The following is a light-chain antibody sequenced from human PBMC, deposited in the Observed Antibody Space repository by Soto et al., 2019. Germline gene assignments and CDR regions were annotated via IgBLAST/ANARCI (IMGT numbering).Light chain of an antibody. J-gene: IGKJ3*01. CDR2: AAS. CDR3: QQANSFPFT. CDR1: QAISGW. V-gene: IGKV1-12*01. Sequence: DIQMTQSPSSVSASVGDRVTITCRASQAISGWLAWYQQKPGKAPNLLIYAASHLHSGVPSRFSGSGSGTDFTLTISSLQPEDFATYYCQQANSFPFTLGPGTKVDIK.